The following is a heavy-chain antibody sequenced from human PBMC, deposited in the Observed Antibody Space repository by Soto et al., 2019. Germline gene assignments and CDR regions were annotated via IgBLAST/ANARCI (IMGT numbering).Heavy chain of an antibody. J-gene: IGHJ4*02. CDR2: VSHDGRNT. Sequence: PGGSLRLSWAASGFTFSDYAMHWVRQAPGKGLEWVAVVSHDGRNTHYADSVKGRFTISRDSSKNTVSLEMTSLRAEDTAVYYCTKGGRQWLVTSDFNYWGQGALVTVSS. CDR3: TKGGRQWLVTSDFNY. CDR1: GFTFSDYA. D-gene: IGHD6-19*01. V-gene: IGHV3-30*18.